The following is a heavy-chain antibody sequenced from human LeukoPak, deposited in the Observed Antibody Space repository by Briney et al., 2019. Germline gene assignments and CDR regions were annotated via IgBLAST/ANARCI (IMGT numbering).Heavy chain of an antibody. CDR1: GYTFTGYY. CDR3: ARGIWVAAYYYYYMDV. CDR2: INPNSGGT. D-gene: IGHD7-27*01. Sequence: ASVKVSCKASGYTFTGYYMHWVRQAPGQGLEWMGWINPNSGGTNYAQKFQGRVTITRNTSISTAYMELSSLRSEDTAVYYCARGIWVAAYYYYYMDVWGKGTTVTVSS. V-gene: IGHV1-2*02. J-gene: IGHJ6*03.